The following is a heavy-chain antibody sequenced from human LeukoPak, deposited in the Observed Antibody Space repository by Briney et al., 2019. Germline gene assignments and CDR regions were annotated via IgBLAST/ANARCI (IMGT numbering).Heavy chain of an antibody. J-gene: IGHJ4*02. D-gene: IGHD5-18*01. CDR2: ISGSGGST. V-gene: IGHV3-23*01. CDR1: GFTFSSYA. CDR3: TSLDATMVNGDY. Sequence: GGSLRLSCAASGFTFSSYARRWVRQAPGKGLEWVSAISGSGGSTYYADSVKGRFTISRDNAKNSLYLQINSLRAEDTAVYYCTSLDATMVNGDYWGQGTLVTVSS.